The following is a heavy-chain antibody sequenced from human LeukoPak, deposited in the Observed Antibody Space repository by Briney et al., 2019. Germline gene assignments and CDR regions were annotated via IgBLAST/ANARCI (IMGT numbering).Heavy chain of an antibody. J-gene: IGHJ3*02. V-gene: IGHV4-38-2*02. D-gene: IGHD3-10*01. CDR2: SGST. Sequence: SETLSLTCTVSGYSISSGYYWGWIRQPPGKGLEWIGSGSTYYNPSLKSRVTISVDTSKNQFSLKLSSVTAADTAVYYCARGASTPDVYYYGSGSYAFDIWGQGTMATVSS. CDR1: GYSISSGYY. CDR3: ARGASTPDVYYYGSGSYAFDI.